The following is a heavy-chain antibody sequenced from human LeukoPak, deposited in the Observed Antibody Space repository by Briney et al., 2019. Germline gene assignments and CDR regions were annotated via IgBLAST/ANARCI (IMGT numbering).Heavy chain of an antibody. CDR2: IYYSGST. J-gene: IGHJ3*02. V-gene: IGHV4-59*01. CDR3: ARLVGAPDAFDI. D-gene: IGHD1-26*01. CDR1: GGSISSYY. Sequence: SETLSLTCTVSGGSISSYYWSWLRQPPGKGLEWIGYIYYSGSTNYNPSLKSRVTISVDTSKNQFSLKLSSVTAADTAVYYCARLVGAPDAFDIWGQGTMVSVSS.